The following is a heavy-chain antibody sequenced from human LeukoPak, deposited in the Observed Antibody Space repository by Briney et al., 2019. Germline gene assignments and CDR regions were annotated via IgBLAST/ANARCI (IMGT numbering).Heavy chain of an antibody. V-gene: IGHV1-46*01. CDR3: ARDLGDVGGDY. Sequence: ASVKVSCKASGYTFTSYYMHWVRQPPGQGLEWMGIINPSGGSTSYAQKFQGRVTMTRDTSTSTVYMELSSLRSEDTAVYYCARDLGDVGGDYWGQGTLVTVSS. CDR1: GYTFTSYY. J-gene: IGHJ4*02. CDR2: INPSGGST. D-gene: IGHD1-26*01.